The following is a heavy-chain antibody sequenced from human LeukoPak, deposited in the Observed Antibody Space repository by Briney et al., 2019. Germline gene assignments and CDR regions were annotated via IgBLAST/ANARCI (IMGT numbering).Heavy chain of an antibody. CDR2: IKQDGSYT. CDR1: GFPFSDYW. V-gene: IGHV3-7*05. CDR3: VRDNWDAYFDY. Sequence: GGSLTLSCVVSGFPFSDYWMTWVRQAPGKGLEFVANIKQDGSYTNYVDSVKGRFTISRDNARNLLYLQMNSLRVEDTAVYYCVRDNWDAYFDYWGQGDLVTVSS. J-gene: IGHJ4*02. D-gene: IGHD1-26*01.